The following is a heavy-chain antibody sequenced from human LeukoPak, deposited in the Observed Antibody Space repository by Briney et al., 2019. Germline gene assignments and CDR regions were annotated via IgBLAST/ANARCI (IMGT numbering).Heavy chain of an antibody. CDR2: IYYSGST. CDR1: GGSISSYY. J-gene: IGHJ4*02. CDR3: ARAREWELFPLEYYFDY. D-gene: IGHD1-26*01. V-gene: IGHV4-59*01. Sequence: SETLSLTCTVSGGSISSYYWNWIRQPPGKGLEWIGYIYYSGSTNYNPSLKSRVTISVDTSKNQFSLKLSSVTAADTAVYYCARAREWELFPLEYYFDYWGQGTLVTVSS.